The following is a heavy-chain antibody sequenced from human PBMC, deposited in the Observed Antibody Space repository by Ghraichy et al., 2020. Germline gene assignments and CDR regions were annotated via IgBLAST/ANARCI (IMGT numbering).Heavy chain of an antibody. CDR1: GGSFSGYY. D-gene: IGHD3-22*01. CDR3: ARAGRGLVVIMSY. J-gene: IGHJ4*02. V-gene: IGHV4-34*01. CDR2: INHSGST. Sequence: SETLSLTCAVYGGSFSGYYWSWIRQPPGKGLEWIGEINHSGSTNYNPSLKSRVTISVDTSKNQFSLKLSSVTAADTAVYYCARAGRGLVVIMSYWGQGTLVTVSS.